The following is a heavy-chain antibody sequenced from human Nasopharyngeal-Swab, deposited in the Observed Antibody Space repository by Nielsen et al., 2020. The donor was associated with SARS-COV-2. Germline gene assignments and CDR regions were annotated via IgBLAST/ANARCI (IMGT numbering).Heavy chain of an antibody. V-gene: IGHV3-23*01. D-gene: IGHD4-23*01. CDR1: GFTFSSYA. Sequence: GESLKISCTASGFTFSSYAMSWVRQAPGKGLEWVSEISGSGGSTYYAESVKGRFIISRDNSKNTLYLQMSSLRAEDTAIYYCAKDLGVESPLWFDYWGQGTLLTVSS. J-gene: IGHJ4*02. CDR2: ISGSGGST. CDR3: AKDLGVESPLWFDY.